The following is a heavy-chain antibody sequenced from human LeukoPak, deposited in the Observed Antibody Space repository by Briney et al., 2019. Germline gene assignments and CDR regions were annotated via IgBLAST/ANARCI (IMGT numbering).Heavy chain of an antibody. Sequence: GESLKISCKGSGYSFTTYWIGWLRQMPGKGLEWMGIIYPYDSNTRYSPSFQGQVTISADKSISTAYLQWSSLKASDTAMYYCARRFDDSSGSENLQHWGQGTLVTVSS. J-gene: IGHJ1*01. CDR3: ARRFDDSSGSENLQH. D-gene: IGHD3-22*01. CDR2: IYPYDSNT. V-gene: IGHV5-51*01. CDR1: GYSFTTYW.